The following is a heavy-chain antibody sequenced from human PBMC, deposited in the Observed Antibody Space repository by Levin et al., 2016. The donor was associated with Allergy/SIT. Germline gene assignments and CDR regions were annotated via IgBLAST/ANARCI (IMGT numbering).Heavy chain of an antibody. CDR3: ARSPTPSTPNWFDP. V-gene: IGHV5-51*01. D-gene: IGHD4-11*01. CDR2: VNPGDSDT. J-gene: IGHJ5*02. CDR1: GYSFTNYW. Sequence: KVSCKGSGYSFTNYWIGWVRQMPGKGLEWMGIVNPGDSDTRYSPSFQGHVTISADKSISTAYLQWNSLKASDTAIYYCARSPTPSTPNWFDPWGQGTLVTVSS.